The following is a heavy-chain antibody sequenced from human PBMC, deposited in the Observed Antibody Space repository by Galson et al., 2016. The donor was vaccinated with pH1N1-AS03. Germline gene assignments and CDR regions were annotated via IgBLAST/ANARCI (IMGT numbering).Heavy chain of an antibody. J-gene: IGHJ3*02. CDR3: ARHRQSETYSEPFDI. D-gene: IGHD2-21*01. Sequence: QSGAEVKKPGESLKISCKASGYDFINYWIGWARQMPGKGLEWMGVIDPRDSDARYSSSFQGQVTISAAKSITTAPLQWGSLKASDTGMYFCARHRQSETYSEPFDIWGQGTMVTVSS. V-gene: IGHV5-51*01. CDR2: IDPRDSDA. CDR1: GYDFINYW.